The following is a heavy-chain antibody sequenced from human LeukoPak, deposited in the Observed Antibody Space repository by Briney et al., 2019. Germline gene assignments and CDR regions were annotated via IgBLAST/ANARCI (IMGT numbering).Heavy chain of an antibody. CDR3: ARVPTPRVVRVQYSGYDSKIYYFDY. D-gene: IGHD5-12*01. Sequence: GGSLRLSCAASGFTFSSYWMSWVRQAPGKGLEWVANIKQDGSEKYYVDSLKGRFAISRNNPKNSLYLQMNSLRAEDTAVYYCARVPTPRVVRVQYSGYDSKIYYFDYWGQGTLVTVSS. V-gene: IGHV3-7*01. CDR1: GFTFSSYW. CDR2: IKQDGSEK. J-gene: IGHJ4*02.